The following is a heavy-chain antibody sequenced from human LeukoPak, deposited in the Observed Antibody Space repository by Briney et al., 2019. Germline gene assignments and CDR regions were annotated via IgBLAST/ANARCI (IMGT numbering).Heavy chain of an antibody. J-gene: IGHJ6*03. CDR1: GFTFSSYE. CDR3: AKEGSMYFSWYYYYYMDV. CDR2: ISSSGSTI. Sequence: GGSLRLSCAASGFTFSSYEMNWVRQAPGKGLEWVSYISSSGSTIYYADSVKGRFTISRDNSKNTLYLQMNSLRAEDTAVYYCAKEGSMYFSWYYYYYMDVWGKGTTVTVSS. V-gene: IGHV3-48*03. D-gene: IGHD3-10*01.